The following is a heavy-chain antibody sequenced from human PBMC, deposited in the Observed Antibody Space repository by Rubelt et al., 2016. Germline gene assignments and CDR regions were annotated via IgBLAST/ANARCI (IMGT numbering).Heavy chain of an antibody. V-gene: IGHV4-34*01. CDR2: INHSGST. D-gene: IGHD3-10*01. CDR3: ARPSGSYYGWFDP. Sequence: QVQLQQWGAGLLKPSETLSLTCAVYGGSFSGYYWSWIRQPPGKGLEWIGEINHSGSTNYNPSLKGRFTISVEPAKNQFSLKLSSVTAADTAVYYCARPSGSYYGWFDPWGQGTLVTVSS. CDR1: GGSFSGYY. J-gene: IGHJ5*02.